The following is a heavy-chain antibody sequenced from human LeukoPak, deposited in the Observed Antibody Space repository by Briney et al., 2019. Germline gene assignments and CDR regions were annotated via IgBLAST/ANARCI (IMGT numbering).Heavy chain of an antibody. V-gene: IGHV1-69*13. J-gene: IGHJ3*01. CDR2: VIPIFGTA. D-gene: IGHD4-17*01. CDR1: GGTFSSYA. Sequence: SVTVSCKASGGTFSSYAISWVRQAPGQGLEWMGGVIPIFGTANYAQKFQGRVTITADESTSTAYMELSSLRSEDTAVYYCASSGDYGDYLGWGQGTMVTVSS. CDR3: ASSGDYGDYLG.